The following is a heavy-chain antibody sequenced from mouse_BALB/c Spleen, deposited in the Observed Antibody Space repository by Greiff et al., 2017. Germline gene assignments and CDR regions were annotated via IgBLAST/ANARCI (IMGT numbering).Heavy chain of an antibody. CDR2: ISDGGSYT. Sequence: EVKVVESGGGLVKPGGSLKLSCAASGFTFSDYYMYWVRQTPEKRLEWVATISDGGSYTYYPDSVKGRFTISRDNAKNNLYLQMSSLKSEDTAMYYCARGYDYDAMDYWGQGTSVTVSS. CDR3: ARGYDYDAMDY. D-gene: IGHD1-1*02. V-gene: IGHV5-4*02. J-gene: IGHJ4*01. CDR1: GFTFSDYY.